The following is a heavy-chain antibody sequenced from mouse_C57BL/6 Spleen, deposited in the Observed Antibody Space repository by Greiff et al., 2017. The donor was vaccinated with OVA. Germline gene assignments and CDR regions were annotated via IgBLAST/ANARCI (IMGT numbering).Heavy chain of an antibody. CDR3: ARPITTVGYFDV. D-gene: IGHD1-1*01. Sequence: QVQLQQPGAELVMPGASVKLSCKASGYTFTSYWMHWVKQRPGQGLEWIGEIDPSDSYTNYNQKFKGKSTLTVDKSSSTAYMQLSSLTSEDSAVYYCARPITTVGYFDVWGTGTTVTVSS. J-gene: IGHJ1*03. CDR2: IDPSDSYT. V-gene: IGHV1-69*01. CDR1: GYTFTSYW.